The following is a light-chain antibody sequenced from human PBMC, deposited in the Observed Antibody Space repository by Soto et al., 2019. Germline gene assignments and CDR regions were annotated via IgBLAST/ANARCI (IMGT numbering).Light chain of an antibody. CDR2: NAS. J-gene: IGKJ2*01. CDR3: EQFNIFPYT. CDR1: LSISTW. Sequence: DIQMTQSPSTLSASVGDRVALTCRASLSISTWLAWYQQKPGKAPKLLIYNASSLDSGVPSRFSGSGSRTYFTLTISSRQPDDLATYYCEQFNIFPYTFGQGTKLEIK. V-gene: IGKV1-5*03.